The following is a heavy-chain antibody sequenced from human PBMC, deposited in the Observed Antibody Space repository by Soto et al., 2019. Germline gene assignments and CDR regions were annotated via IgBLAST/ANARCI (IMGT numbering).Heavy chain of an antibody. J-gene: IGHJ4*02. CDR2: ITTSSSTT. CDR1: GFTFSSYN. D-gene: IGHD5-18*01. V-gene: IGHV3-48*01. Sequence: EVQLVESGGGLVQPGGSLRLSCTASGFTFSSYNMNWVRQAPGTGLEWVSYITTSSSTTYYADSVKGRFTISRDNAKNSRYLPINSLRAENTAVYYCARAQGIYSYGYGYWCQGTLVTVSS. CDR3: ARAQGIYSYGYGY.